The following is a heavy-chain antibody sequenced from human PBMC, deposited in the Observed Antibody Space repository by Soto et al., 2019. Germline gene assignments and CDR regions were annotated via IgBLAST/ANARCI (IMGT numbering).Heavy chain of an antibody. Sequence: QVQLQESGPGLVEPSETLSLSCTVSGGSMSGYYWSWIRLPPGKPMEWIGYVHDSWGAAYNPSLRSRVAISRDTSKSQFSLSLTSVSATDTAMYYCVRQGYGPLHGLVDVWGQGTTVTVSS. D-gene: IGHD5-18*01. J-gene: IGHJ6*02. V-gene: IGHV4-59*08. CDR3: VRQGYGPLHGLVDV. CDR2: VHDSWGA. CDR1: GGSMSGYY.